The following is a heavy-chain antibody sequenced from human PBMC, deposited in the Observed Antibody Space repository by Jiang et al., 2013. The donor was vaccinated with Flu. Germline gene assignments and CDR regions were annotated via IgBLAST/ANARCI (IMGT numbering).Heavy chain of an antibody. J-gene: IGHJ5*02. CDR3: ARNLRTGVVMSRGWFDP. V-gene: IGHV1-2*02. D-gene: IGHD3-3*01. CDR2: INPNSGGT. Sequence: SGAEVKKPGASVKVSCKASGYTFTGYYMHWVRQAPGQGLEWMGWINPNSGGTNYAQKFQGRVTMTRDTSISTAYMELSRLRSDDTAVYYCARNLRTGVVMSRGWFDPWGQGTLVTVSS. CDR1: GYTFTGYY.